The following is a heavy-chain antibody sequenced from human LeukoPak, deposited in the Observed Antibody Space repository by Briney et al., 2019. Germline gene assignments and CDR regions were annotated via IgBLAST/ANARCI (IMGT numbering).Heavy chain of an antibody. CDR1: GFTFSNYW. V-gene: IGHV4-34*01. Sequence: GSLRLSCAASGFTFSNYWMSWVRQPPGKGLEWIGEINHSGSTNYNPSLKSRVTISVDTSKNQFSLKLSSVTAADTAVYYCARGRGRQQLNWGQGTLVTVSS. CDR2: INHSGST. D-gene: IGHD6-13*01. CDR3: ARGRGRQQLN. J-gene: IGHJ4*02.